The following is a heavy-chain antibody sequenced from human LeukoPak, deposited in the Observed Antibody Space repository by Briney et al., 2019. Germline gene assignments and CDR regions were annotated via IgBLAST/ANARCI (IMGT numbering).Heavy chain of an antibody. V-gene: IGHV4-39*01. J-gene: IGHJ4*02. CDR2: TSYSGST. Sequence: SETLSLTCTVSGGSISGSCCYWGWIRQTPGKDLEWIGSTSYSGSTHYNPSFKSRVTVSVDRSKNQLFLNLSSVTAADTAVYYCSRTTGDSAIIAAHWGQGTLVTVSS. CDR3: SRTTGDSAIIAAH. CDR1: GGSISGSCCY. D-gene: IGHD3-16*01.